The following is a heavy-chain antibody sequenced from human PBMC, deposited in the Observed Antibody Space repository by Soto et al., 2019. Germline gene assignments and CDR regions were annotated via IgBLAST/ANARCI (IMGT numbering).Heavy chain of an antibody. Sequence: GGSLRLSCAASGFTFGIFAMHWVRQAPGNGLEWVAFISFDGSKIYYADSVKGRFTISRDNSKNRLYLQMNSLRAEDAAVYHCANLLNVAAAGTPHYYGMDVWGQGTTVTVSS. D-gene: IGHD6-13*01. CDR3: ANLLNVAAAGTPHYYGMDV. CDR1: GFTFGIFA. V-gene: IGHV3-30-3*01. CDR2: ISFDGSKI. J-gene: IGHJ6*02.